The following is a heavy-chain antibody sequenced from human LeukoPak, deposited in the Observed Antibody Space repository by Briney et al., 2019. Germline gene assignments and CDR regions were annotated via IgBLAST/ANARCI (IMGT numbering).Heavy chain of an antibody. D-gene: IGHD6-19*01. J-gene: IGHJ1*01. CDR2: ISYDGSNK. CDR3: ASPGVPVAGTFQH. V-gene: IGHV3-30-3*01. CDR1: GFTFSSYA. Sequence: GGSLRLSCAASGFTFSSYAMHWVRQAPGKGLEWVAVISYDGSNKYYADSVKGRFTISRDNSKNTLYLQMNSLRAEDTAVYYCASPGVPVAGTFQHWGQGTLVTVSS.